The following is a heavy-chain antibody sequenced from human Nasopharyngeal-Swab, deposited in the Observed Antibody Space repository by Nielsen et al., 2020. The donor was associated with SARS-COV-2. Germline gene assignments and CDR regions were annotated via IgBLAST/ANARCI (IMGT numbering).Heavy chain of an antibody. CDR3: ASLPNPYQGWFDP. Sequence: GESLQISWKGSGFSFTSYWIGWARQMPGKGLEWMGIIYPGDSDTRNSPSFQGQVTISADKSISTAYLQWSSLKASDTAMYYCASLPNPYQGWFDPWGQGTLVTVSS. CDR2: IYPGDSDT. J-gene: IGHJ5*02. V-gene: IGHV5-51*01. D-gene: IGHD2-2*01. CDR1: GFSFTSYW.